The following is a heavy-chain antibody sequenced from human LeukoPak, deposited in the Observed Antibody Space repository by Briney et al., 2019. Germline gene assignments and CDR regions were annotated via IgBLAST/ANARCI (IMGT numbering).Heavy chain of an antibody. V-gene: IGHV3-74*01. CDR3: ARDEKPNYYYDSSGLIDY. Sequence: PGGSLRLSCAASGFTFSSYWMHWVRQAPGKGLVWVSRINSDGSSTSYADSVKGRFTISRDNAKNTLYLQMNSLRAEDTAVYYCARDEKPNYYYDSSGLIDYWGQGTLVTVSS. J-gene: IGHJ4*02. D-gene: IGHD3-22*01. CDR1: GFTFSSYW. CDR2: INSDGSST.